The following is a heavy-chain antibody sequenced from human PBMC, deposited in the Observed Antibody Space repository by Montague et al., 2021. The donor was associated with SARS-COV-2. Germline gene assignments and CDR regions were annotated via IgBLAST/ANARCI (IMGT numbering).Heavy chain of an antibody. D-gene: IGHD2-21*01. CDR3: ARPSMVSRNYYYYGIDV. Sequence: SETLSLTCIVSGGSINSFYWSWIRQPPGKGLEWIGYIYHSGTTHYSPSLKSRVAISLDTSKNQFFLTLNSVTAADTAVYYCARPSMVSRNYYYYGIDVWGQGTTVTVSS. CDR2: IYHSGTT. J-gene: IGHJ6*02. CDR1: GGSINSFY. V-gene: IGHV4-59*01.